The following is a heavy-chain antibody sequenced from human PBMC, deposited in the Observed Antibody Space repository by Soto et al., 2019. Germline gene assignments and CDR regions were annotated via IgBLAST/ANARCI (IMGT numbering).Heavy chain of an antibody. D-gene: IGHD1-7*01. V-gene: IGHV3-30-3*01. CDR1: GFTFSSYA. CDR3: ARDKGPGITGTTHYYYYGMDV. J-gene: IGHJ6*04. Sequence: GSLRLSCAASGFTFSSYAMHWLPQSPGKGLERLAVQSYDGSNKYYADSVKGRFTLSRDNSKNTLYLQMNSLRAEDTAVYYCARDKGPGITGTTHYYYYGMDVWGKGTTVTVSS. CDR2: QSYDGSNK.